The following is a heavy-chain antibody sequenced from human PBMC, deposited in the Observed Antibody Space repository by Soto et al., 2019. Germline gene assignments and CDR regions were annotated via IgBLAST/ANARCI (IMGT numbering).Heavy chain of an antibody. CDR2: INPNSCGT. V-gene: IGHV1-2*02. CDR3: ARRNSKRYFDY. D-gene: IGHD4-4*01. CDR1: GYTFTGYY. Sequence: RASVKVSCKASGYTFTGYYMHWVRQAPGQGLEWMGWINPNSCGTNSAQKFQGRVTMTRDTSISTAYMELSRLRSDYTAVYYGARRNSKRYFDYWGQGTLVTVSS. J-gene: IGHJ4*02.